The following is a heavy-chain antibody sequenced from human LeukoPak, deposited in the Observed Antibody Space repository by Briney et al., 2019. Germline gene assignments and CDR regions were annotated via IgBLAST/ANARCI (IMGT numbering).Heavy chain of an antibody. CDR3: ARALSGAIDY. J-gene: IGHJ4*02. CDR2: TYYGSKRYN. CDR1: WDSLFSNIAS. Sequence: SQTLSLTLANSWDSLFSNIASCKWIRQSPSRGLEWLGSTYYGSKRYNDSAVSVKRRITINPDTSKNQFSPQLKSVTPEAKAVYYCARALSGAIDYWGEETLVTVSS. D-gene: IGHD6-25*01. V-gene: IGHV6-1*01.